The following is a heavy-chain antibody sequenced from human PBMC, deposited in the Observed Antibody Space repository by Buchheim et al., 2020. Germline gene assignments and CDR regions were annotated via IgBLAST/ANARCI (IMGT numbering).Heavy chain of an antibody. Sequence: QVQLVQSGAEVKKPGSSVKVSCKASGGTFSSYTISWVRQAPGQGLEWMGRIIPILGIANYAQKFQGRVTITADKSTSTAYMELSSLRSEDTAVYYCARSVYADSRDYYYYGMDVWGQGTT. D-gene: IGHD2-8*01. CDR1: GGTFSSYT. CDR2: IIPILGIA. CDR3: ARSVYADSRDYYYYGMDV. V-gene: IGHV1-69*02. J-gene: IGHJ6*02.